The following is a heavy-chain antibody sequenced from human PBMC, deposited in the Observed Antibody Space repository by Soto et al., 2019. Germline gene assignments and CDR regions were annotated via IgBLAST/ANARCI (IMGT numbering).Heavy chain of an antibody. D-gene: IGHD2-8*01. CDR3: AKGGRRVLIPMDV. Sequence: QLLESGGGLVQTGGSLRLSCTASGFTFSNYAMSWVRQAPGKGLEWVSGIRSSGESTYYADTVKGRLTISRDNSKNMLYLQINSLRAEDAAVYYCAKGGRRVLIPMDVWGQGTTVTVSS. J-gene: IGHJ6*02. CDR2: IRSSGEST. CDR1: GFTFSNYA. V-gene: IGHV3-23*01.